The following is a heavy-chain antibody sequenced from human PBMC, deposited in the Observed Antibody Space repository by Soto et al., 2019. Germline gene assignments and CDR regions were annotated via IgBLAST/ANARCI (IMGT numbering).Heavy chain of an antibody. CDR2: IYYRANP. CDR3: ARHYGDGSDYPDY. CDR1: GWSINTYY. D-gene: IGHD5-12*01. J-gene: IGHJ4*02. Sequence: QVQLQESGPGLVKPSETLSLTCTVSGWSINTYYWSWIRQPPGKGLEWIGYIYYRANPNYNPSLKSRVXXSXDXXKNQFSLKLNSVTAADTAVYYCARHYGDGSDYPDYWGQGTLVTVSS. V-gene: IGHV4-59*08.